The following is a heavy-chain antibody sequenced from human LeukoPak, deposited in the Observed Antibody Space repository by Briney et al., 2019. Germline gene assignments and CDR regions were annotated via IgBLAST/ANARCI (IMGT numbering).Heavy chain of an antibody. Sequence: SETLSLTCTVSGASISSSTDYWGWIRQPPGKGLEWIANIYYSGSTYYNPSLKSRVTISVDTSKNQFSLKLSSVTAADTAVYYCASNYDYVWGSYRYPFDYWGQGTLVTVSS. V-gene: IGHV4-39*07. CDR1: GASISSSTDY. CDR2: IYYSGST. CDR3: ASNYDYVWGSYRYPFDY. J-gene: IGHJ4*02. D-gene: IGHD3-16*02.